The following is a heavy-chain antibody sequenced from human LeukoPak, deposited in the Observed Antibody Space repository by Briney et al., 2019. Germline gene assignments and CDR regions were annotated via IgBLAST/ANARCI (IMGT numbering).Heavy chain of an antibody. Sequence: GASVTVSCKASGGTFSSYAISWVRQAPGQGLEWMGGIIPIFGTANYAQKFQGRVTITADESTSTAYMELSSLRSEDTAVYYCARDLGSSGMDWFDPWGQGTLVTVSS. CDR2: IIPIFGTA. J-gene: IGHJ5*02. CDR1: GGTFSSYA. D-gene: IGHD3-22*01. V-gene: IGHV1-69*13. CDR3: ARDLGSSGMDWFDP.